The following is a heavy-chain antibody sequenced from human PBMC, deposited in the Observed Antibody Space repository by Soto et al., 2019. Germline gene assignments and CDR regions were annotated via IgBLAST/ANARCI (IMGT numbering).Heavy chain of an antibody. V-gene: IGHV3-7*03. CDR2: INQDGSDK. CDR1: GFTFTNYW. Sequence: EVQLVESGGGLVQPGGSLRLSCAVSGFTFTNYWMSWVRQAPGEGLEWVANINQDGSDKHYAAAMKGRFTICRDNAKKSVYLQVNSLRVEDTAVYFCARIGYSSSSLDYWGRGTLVTVSS. J-gene: IGHJ4*02. D-gene: IGHD6-6*01. CDR3: ARIGYSSSSLDY.